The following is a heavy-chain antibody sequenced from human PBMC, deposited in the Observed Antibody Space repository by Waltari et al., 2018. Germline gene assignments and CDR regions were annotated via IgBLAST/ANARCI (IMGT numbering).Heavy chain of an antibody. CDR3: AYSGSYYTPISY. D-gene: IGHD1-26*01. CDR1: GFTFSSYS. Sequence: EVQLVESGGGLVKPGGSLRLSCAASGFTFSSYSMNWVRQAPGKGLEWVSSISSSSSYIYYADSVKGRFTISRDNAKNSLYLQMNSLRAEDTAVYYCAYSGSYYTPISYWGQGTLVTVSS. J-gene: IGHJ4*02. CDR2: ISSSSSYI. V-gene: IGHV3-21*01.